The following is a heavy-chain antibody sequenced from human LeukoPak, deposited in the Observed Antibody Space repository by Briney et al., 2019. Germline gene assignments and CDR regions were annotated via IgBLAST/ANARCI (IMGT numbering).Heavy chain of an antibody. D-gene: IGHD3-3*01. J-gene: IGHJ6*02. V-gene: IGHV3-30*18. CDR2: ISYVGSNK. CDR3: AKDTSSEWSSTYGMDV. Sequence: GGSLRLSCAASGFTFSSDGIDWVRQAPGKGLEWGAVISYVGSNKYYADSVKGRFTISRDNSKNTLYLQMNSLRAEDTAVYYCAKDTSSEWSSTYGMDVWGQGTTVTVSS. CDR1: GFTFSSDG.